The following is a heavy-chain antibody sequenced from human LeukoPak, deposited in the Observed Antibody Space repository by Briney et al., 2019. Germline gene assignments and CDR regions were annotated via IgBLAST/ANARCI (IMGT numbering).Heavy chain of an antibody. Sequence: ASVKVSCKASGYTFTGYYMHWVRQAPGQGLEWMGWINPNSGGTNYAQKFQGRVTMTRDTSISTAYMELSRLRSDDTAAYYCARISGYCSSTSCDYWGQGTLVTVPS. D-gene: IGHD2-2*03. CDR3: ARISGYCSSTSCDY. CDR2: INPNSGGT. V-gene: IGHV1-2*02. CDR1: GYTFTGYY. J-gene: IGHJ4*02.